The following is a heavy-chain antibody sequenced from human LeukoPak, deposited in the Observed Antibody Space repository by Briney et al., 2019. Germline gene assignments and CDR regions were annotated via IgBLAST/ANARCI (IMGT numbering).Heavy chain of an antibody. CDR3: AREQRPPPASPMPNWFDP. CDR1: GGSIISGDYS. CDR2: IDISGST. D-gene: IGHD2-15*01. V-gene: IGHV4-61*09. Sequence: PSQTLSLTCTVSGGSIISGDYSWSWIREPAGKGLEWIGHIDISGSTKNNPSLKSRVTISIDTSKNQFSLKVSSMTAADTAVYYCAREQRPPPASPMPNWFDPWGQGTLVTVSS. J-gene: IGHJ5*02.